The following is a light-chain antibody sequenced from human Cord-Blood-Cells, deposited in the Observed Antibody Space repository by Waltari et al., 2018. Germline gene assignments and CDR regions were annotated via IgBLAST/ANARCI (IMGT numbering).Light chain of an antibody. CDR2: DVS. V-gene: IGLV2-11*01. CDR1: SSDVGVYNS. CDR3: CSYAGSYTYV. J-gene: IGLJ1*01. Sequence: QSALTQPRSVSGSPGQSVTISCTGTSSDVGVYNSVSWYQQHPGKAPKLMIYDVSKRPSGVPDRFSGSKSGNTASLTISGLQAEDEADYYCCSYAGSYTYVFGTGTKVTVL.